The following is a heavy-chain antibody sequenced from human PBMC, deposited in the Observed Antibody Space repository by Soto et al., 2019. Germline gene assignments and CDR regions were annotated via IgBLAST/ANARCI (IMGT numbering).Heavy chain of an antibody. D-gene: IGHD3-16*02. J-gene: IGHJ4*02. CDR2: INPIFGTA. V-gene: IGHV1-69*01. Sequence: QVQLVQSGAEVKKPGSSVKVSCKASGGTFSSYAISWVRQAPGQGLEWMGGINPIFGTANYAQKFQGRVTITADESTSRAYMEQSSQRSEDTAVYYCASGYGGDGYNVIADGYWGQGTLVTVSS. CDR1: GGTFSSYA. CDR3: ASGYGGDGYNVIADGY.